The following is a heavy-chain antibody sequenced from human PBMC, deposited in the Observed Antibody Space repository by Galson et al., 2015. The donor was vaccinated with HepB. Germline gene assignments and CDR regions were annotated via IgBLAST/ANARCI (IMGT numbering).Heavy chain of an antibody. Sequence: QVQLQESGPGLVKPSETLSLTCTVSGGSISSYYWSWIRQPPGKGLEWIGYIYYSGSTNYNPSLKSRVTISVDTSKNQFSLKLSSVTAADTAVYYCARSGSSSWYLHWGQGTLVTVSS. CDR1: GGSISSYY. D-gene: IGHD6-13*01. V-gene: IGHV4-59*01. CDR2: IYYSGST. J-gene: IGHJ4*02. CDR3: ARSGSSSWYLH.